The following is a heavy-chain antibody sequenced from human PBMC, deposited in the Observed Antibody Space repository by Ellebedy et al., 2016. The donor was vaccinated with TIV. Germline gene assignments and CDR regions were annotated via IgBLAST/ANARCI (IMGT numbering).Heavy chain of an antibody. Sequence: SETLSLXXTVSGGSISSYYWSWIRQPPGKGLEWIGYIYYSGSTNYNPSLKSRVTISVDTSKNQFSLKLSSVTAADTAVYYCARAGYCSSTSCYRYYYYGMDVWGQGTTVTVSS. CDR1: GGSISSYY. J-gene: IGHJ6*02. CDR3: ARAGYCSSTSCYRYYYYGMDV. CDR2: IYYSGST. V-gene: IGHV4-59*01. D-gene: IGHD2-2*03.